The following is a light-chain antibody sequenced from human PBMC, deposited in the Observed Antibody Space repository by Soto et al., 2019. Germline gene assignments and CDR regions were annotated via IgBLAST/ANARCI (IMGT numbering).Light chain of an antibody. CDR1: QSISDW. CDR3: QQYNTYPIT. CDR2: KAS. Sequence: DIQMTQSPSTLSASVGDRVTITCRASQSISDWLAWYQQKPGKAPKLLIYKASGLESGVPSRFSGSQSGTEFTLTITRLQPDDFATYYCQQYNTYPITFGQGTRLEIK. J-gene: IGKJ5*01. V-gene: IGKV1-5*03.